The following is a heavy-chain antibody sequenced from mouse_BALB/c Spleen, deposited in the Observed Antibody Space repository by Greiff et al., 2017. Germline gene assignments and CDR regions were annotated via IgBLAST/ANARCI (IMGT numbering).Heavy chain of an antibody. Sequence: VQLQQSGPGLVAPSQSLSITCTVSGFSLTGYGVNWVRQPPGKGLEWLGMIWGDGSTDYNSALKSRLSISKDNSKSQVFLKMNSLQTDDTARYYCASTTVVYYYAMDYWGQGTSVTVSS. CDR3: ASTTVVYYYAMDY. D-gene: IGHD1-1*01. CDR2: IWGDGST. CDR1: GFSLTGYG. J-gene: IGHJ4*01. V-gene: IGHV2-6-7*01.